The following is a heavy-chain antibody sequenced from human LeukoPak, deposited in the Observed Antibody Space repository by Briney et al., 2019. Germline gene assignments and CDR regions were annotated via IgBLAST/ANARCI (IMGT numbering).Heavy chain of an antibody. D-gene: IGHD6-19*01. Sequence: GGSLRLSCAASGFTFSSYAMSWVRQAPGKGLVWVSAISGSGGSTYYADSVKGRFTISRDNSKNTLYLQMNSLRAEDTAVYYCAKDQGGRGSISSSGWFNAFDIWGQGTMVTVSS. CDR1: GFTFSSYA. CDR3: AKDQGGRGSISSSGWFNAFDI. V-gene: IGHV3-23*01. J-gene: IGHJ3*02. CDR2: ISGSGGST.